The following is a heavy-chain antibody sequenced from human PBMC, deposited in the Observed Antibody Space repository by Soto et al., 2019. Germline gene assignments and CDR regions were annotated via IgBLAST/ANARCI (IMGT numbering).Heavy chain of an antibody. D-gene: IGHD5-12*01. V-gene: IGHV4-31*03. CDR2: IYYSGST. Sequence: QVQLQESGPGLVKPSQTLSLTCTVSGGSISSGGYYWSWIRQHPGKGLAWIGYIYYSGSTYYNPSLKRRVTISVDTSKNQFSLKLSSVTAADTAVYYCARGGYDSYFDYWGQGTLVTVSS. CDR1: GGSISSGGYY. CDR3: ARGGYDSYFDY. J-gene: IGHJ4*02.